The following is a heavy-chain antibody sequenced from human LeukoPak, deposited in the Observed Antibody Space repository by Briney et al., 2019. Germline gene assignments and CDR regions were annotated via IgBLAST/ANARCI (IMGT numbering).Heavy chain of an antibody. CDR2: IIPIFGTA. V-gene: IGHV1-69*05. CDR1: RGTFSSYA. CDR3: AGEGSPDYYGSGEFDY. D-gene: IGHD3-10*01. J-gene: IGHJ4*02. Sequence: SVKVSCKASRGTFSSYAISWVRQAPGQGLEWMGGIIPIFGTANYAQKFQGRVTMTRDTSTSTVYMELSSLRSEDTAVYYCAGEGSPDYYGSGEFDYWGQGTLVTVSS.